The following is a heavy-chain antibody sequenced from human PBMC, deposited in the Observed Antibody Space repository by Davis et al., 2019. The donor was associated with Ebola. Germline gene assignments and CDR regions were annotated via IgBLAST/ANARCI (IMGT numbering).Heavy chain of an antibody. CDR3: ARGGDVVVIALYWYFDL. CDR1: GYTFTGYY. Sequence: ASVKVSCKASGYTFTGYYMHWVRQAPGQGLEWMGWINPNSGGTNYAQKFQGRVTMTRDTSISTAYMKLSRLRSDDTAVYYCARGGDVVVIALYWYFDLWGRGTLVTVSS. J-gene: IGHJ2*01. CDR2: INPNSGGT. V-gene: IGHV1-2*02. D-gene: IGHD2-21*01.